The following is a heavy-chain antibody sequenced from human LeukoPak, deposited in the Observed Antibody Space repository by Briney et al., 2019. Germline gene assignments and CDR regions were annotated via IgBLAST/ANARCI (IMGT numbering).Heavy chain of an antibody. CDR2: ISGSRTFI. J-gene: IGHJ4*02. CDR1: GFTFRSYT. V-gene: IGHV3-21*01. Sequence: TGGSLRLSCAASGFTFRSYTMNWVRQAPGKGLEWVSSISGSRTFIYYGDSVKGRFSISRDNARNSLSLQMGSLRAEDTAVYYCARRNVVVGGLDYWGQGTLVTVSA. CDR3: ARRNVVVGGLDY. D-gene: IGHD2-21*01.